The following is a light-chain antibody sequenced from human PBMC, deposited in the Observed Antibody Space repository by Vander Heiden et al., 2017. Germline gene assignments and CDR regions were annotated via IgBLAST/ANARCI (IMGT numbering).Light chain of an antibody. J-gene: IGKJ1*01. CDR2: AAS. V-gene: IGKV1-39*01. Sequence: DIQMTQSRSSLSASVGDRVTITCRASQSISSYLNWYQQKPGKAPKLLIYAASSLQSGVPSRFSGSGSATDFTLTISSLQPEDFAAYYCQQSYSTPWTFGQGTKVEFK. CDR1: QSISSY. CDR3: QQSYSTPWT.